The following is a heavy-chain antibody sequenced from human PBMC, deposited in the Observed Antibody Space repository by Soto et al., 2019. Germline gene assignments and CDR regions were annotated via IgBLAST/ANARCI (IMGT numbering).Heavy chain of an antibody. V-gene: IGHV3-33*01. J-gene: IGHJ4*02. D-gene: IGHD3-10*01. CDR2: IWYDGSNK. CDR1: GFTFSSYG. Sequence: QVQLVESGGGVVQPGRSLRLSCAASGFTFSSYGMHWVRQAPGKGLEWVTVIWYDGSNKYYADSVKGRFTISRDNSKNTLFLQMNSLRAEDTAVYYCARDSDWVAGTGGLDYWGQGTLVTVSS. CDR3: ARDSDWVAGTGGLDY.